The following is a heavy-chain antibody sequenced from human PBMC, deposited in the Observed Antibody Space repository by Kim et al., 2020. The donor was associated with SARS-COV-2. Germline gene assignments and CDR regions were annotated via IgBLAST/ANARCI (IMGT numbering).Heavy chain of an antibody. J-gene: IGHJ6*02. CDR1: GFTFSSYA. CDR3: ARVAYCGGDCYNDMDV. CDR2: ISYDGSNK. D-gene: IGHD2-21*02. Sequence: GGSLRLSCAASGFTFSSYAMHWVRQAPGKGLEWVAVISYDGSNKYYADSVKGRFTISRDNSKNTLYLQMNSLRAEDTAVYYCARVAYCGGDCYNDMDVWGQGTTVTVSS. V-gene: IGHV3-30*04.